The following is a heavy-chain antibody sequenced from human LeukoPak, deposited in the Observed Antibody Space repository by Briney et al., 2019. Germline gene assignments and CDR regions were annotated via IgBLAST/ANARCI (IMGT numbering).Heavy chain of an antibody. J-gene: IGHJ3*01. D-gene: IGHD3-10*01. CDR3: ARDSAACRGCAFDL. CDR1: GFTFDDYG. CDR2: INQDGGEK. V-gene: IGHV3-7*01. Sequence: GGSLRLSCAASGFTFDDYGMSWVRQAPGKGLEWVANINQDGGEKNYVDSVKGRFTISRDNAKNSLFLQMNSLRAEDTAVYYCARDSAACRGCAFDLRGQGTVVTVSS.